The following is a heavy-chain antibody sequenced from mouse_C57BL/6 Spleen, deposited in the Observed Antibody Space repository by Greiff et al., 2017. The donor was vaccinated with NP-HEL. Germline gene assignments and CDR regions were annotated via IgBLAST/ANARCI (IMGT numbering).Heavy chain of an antibody. CDR3: TRDPSGSSFDY. CDR2: ISSGGDYI. V-gene: IGHV5-9-1*02. CDR1: GFTFSSYA. D-gene: IGHD1-1*01. Sequence: EVHLVESGEGLVKPGGSLKLSCAASGFTFSSYAMSWVRQTPEKRLEWVAYISSGGDYIYYADTVKGRFTISRDNARNPLYLQMSSLKSEDTAMYYCTRDPSGSSFDYWGQGTTLTVSS. J-gene: IGHJ2*01.